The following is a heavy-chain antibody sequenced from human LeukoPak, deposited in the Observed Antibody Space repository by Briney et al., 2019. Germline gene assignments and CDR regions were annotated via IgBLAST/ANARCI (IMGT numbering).Heavy chain of an antibody. V-gene: IGHV4-59*01. J-gene: IGHJ4*02. Sequence: PSETLSLTCTVSGGSISSYYWNWIRQPPGKGLEWMGSIYYSVSTNYNPSLKSRVTISVDSSKTQSSLKLSSVTAADTAVYYCARVRDTSSGGYYFDYWGQGTLVTVSS. CDR2: IYYSVST. D-gene: IGHD6-6*01. CDR3: ARVRDTSSGGYYFDY. CDR1: GGSISSYY.